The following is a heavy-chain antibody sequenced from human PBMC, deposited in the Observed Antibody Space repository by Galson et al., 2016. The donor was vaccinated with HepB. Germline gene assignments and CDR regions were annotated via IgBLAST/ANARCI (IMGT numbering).Heavy chain of an antibody. Sequence: ATLSLTCTVSGGSVSSGIYYWSWIRQPPGKGLEWIGHIYYTGSTNYNSPLKSRVTISTDRSKNQFSLKLSSVTAADTALYYCARDRRYDFSSGNPRYGMDVWGQGATVIVSS. D-gene: IGHD3-3*01. CDR3: ARDRRYDFSSGNPRYGMDV. CDR1: GGSVSSGIYY. CDR2: IYYTGST. J-gene: IGHJ6*02. V-gene: IGHV4-61*01.